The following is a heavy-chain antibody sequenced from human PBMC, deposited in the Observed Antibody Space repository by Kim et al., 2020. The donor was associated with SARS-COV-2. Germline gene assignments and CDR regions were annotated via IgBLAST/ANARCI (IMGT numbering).Heavy chain of an antibody. V-gene: IGHV1-8*01. J-gene: IGHJ3*02. CDR2: NT. Sequence: NTGYAQKFQGRVTMTRNTSISTAYMELSSLRSEDTAVYYWARSDSDAFDIWGQGTMVTVSS. D-gene: IGHD2-15*01. CDR3: ARSDSDAFDI.